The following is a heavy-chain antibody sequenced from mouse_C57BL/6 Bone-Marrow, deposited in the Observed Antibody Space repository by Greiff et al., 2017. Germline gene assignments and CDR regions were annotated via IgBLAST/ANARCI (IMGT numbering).Heavy chain of an antibody. J-gene: IGHJ2*01. Sequence: QVQLQQPGAELVMPGASVKLSCKASGYTFTSYWMHWVKQRPGQGLEWIGEIDPSDSYTNYNQKCKGKSTLTVDKSSSPAYMQLSSLTSEDAAVYYSASDGYYTCFDYWGQGTTLTVSS. CDR1: GYTFTSYW. CDR2: IDPSDSYT. V-gene: IGHV1-69*01. D-gene: IGHD2-3*01. CDR3: ASDGYYTCFDY.